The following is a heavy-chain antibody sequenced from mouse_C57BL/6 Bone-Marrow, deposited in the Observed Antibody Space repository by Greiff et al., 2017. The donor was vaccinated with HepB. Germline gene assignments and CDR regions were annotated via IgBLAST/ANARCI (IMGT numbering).Heavy chain of an antibody. J-gene: IGHJ3*01. CDR1: GFTFSDFY. V-gene: IGHV7-1*01. D-gene: IGHD3-2*02. Sequence: EVMLVESGGGLVQSGRSLRLSCATSGFTFSDFYMEWVRQAAGKGLEWIAASRNKANDYTTEYSASVKGRFIVSRDTSQSILYLQMNALRAEDTAIYYCASDSSGYGFAYWGQGTLVTVSA. CDR2: SRNKANDYTT. CDR3: ASDSSGYGFAY.